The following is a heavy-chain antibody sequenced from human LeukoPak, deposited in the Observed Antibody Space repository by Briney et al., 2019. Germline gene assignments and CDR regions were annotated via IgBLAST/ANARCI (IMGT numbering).Heavy chain of an antibody. CDR3: AKMGVPAAIRDWFDP. V-gene: IGHV3-7*01. CDR2: IKQDGSEK. D-gene: IGHD2-2*02. J-gene: IGHJ5*02. Sequence: PGGSLRLSCAASGFTFSNYWMSWVRQAPGKGLEWVANIKQDGSEKYYVDSVKGRFTISRDNAKNSLHLQMNSLRAEDTAVYYCAKMGVPAAIRDWFDPWGQGTLVTVSS. CDR1: GFTFSNYW.